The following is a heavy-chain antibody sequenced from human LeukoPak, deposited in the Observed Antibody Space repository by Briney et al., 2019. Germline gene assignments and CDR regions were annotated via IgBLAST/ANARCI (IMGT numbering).Heavy chain of an antibody. V-gene: IGHV1-69*04. Sequence: ASVKVSCKASGGTFSSYAISWVRQAPGQGLEWMGRIIPILGIANYAQKFQGRATITADKSTSTAYMELSSLRSEDTAVYYCARAGYYYDSSGYYQLDYWGQGTLVTVSS. D-gene: IGHD3-22*01. CDR2: IIPILGIA. J-gene: IGHJ4*02. CDR1: GGTFSSYA. CDR3: ARAGYYYDSSGYYQLDY.